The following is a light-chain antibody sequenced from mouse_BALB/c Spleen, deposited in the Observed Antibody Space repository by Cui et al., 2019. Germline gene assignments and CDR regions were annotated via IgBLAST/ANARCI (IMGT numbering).Light chain of an antibody. J-gene: IGKJ2*01. CDR2: AAT. CDR3: QHFWGTPYT. CDR1: ENIYSN. Sequence: DIQMTQSPASPSVSVGETVTITCRASENIYSNLAWYQQKQGKSPQLLVYAATNLADGVPSRFSGSGSGTQYSLKINSLQSEDFGSYYCQHFWGTPYTFGGGTKLEIK. V-gene: IGKV12-46*01.